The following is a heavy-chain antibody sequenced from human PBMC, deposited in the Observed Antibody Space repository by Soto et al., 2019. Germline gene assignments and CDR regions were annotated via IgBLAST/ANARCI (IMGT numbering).Heavy chain of an antibody. D-gene: IGHD3-22*01. CDR2: ISSSSSYI. J-gene: IGHJ4*02. Sequence: EVQLVESGGGLVKPGGSLRLSCAASGFTFSSYSMNWVRQAPGKGLELVSSISSSSSYIYYADSVKGRFTISRDNAKNSMYLQMNSLRAEDTAVYYCARLKHYDSSGYYCYWGQGTLVTVSS. V-gene: IGHV3-21*01. CDR1: GFTFSSYS. CDR3: ARLKHYDSSGYYCY.